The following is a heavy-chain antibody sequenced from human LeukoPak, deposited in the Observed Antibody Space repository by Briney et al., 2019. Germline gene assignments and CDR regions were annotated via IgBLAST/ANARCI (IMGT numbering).Heavy chain of an antibody. J-gene: IGHJ6*02. CDR3: ARDLDIVVIRAALRHYGMDG. D-gene: IGHD2-2*02. CDR1: GYTFTSYG. Sequence: GASVRVSCKASGYTFTSYGISWVRQAPGQGLEWMGWVSPFNGNTNYVQKFQGRVTMTTETSTSTAYMELRSLSSDDTAVYYCARDLDIVVIRAALRHYGMDGWGQGTTVTVSS. CDR2: VSPFNGNT. V-gene: IGHV1-18*01.